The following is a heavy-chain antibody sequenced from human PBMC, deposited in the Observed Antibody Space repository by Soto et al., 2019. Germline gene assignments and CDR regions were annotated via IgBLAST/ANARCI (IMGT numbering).Heavy chain of an antibody. Sequence: VGSLGLSCAVSGFTFSSYWMSWVRQAPGKGLEWVANIKQDGSEKYYVDSVKGRFTISRDNAKNSLYLQMNSLRAEDTAVYYCARDPPSCGDDCPLDYWGQGTLVT. J-gene: IGHJ4*02. D-gene: IGHD2-21*02. CDR1: GFTFSSYW. CDR3: ARDPPSCGDDCPLDY. V-gene: IGHV3-7*01. CDR2: IKQDGSEK.